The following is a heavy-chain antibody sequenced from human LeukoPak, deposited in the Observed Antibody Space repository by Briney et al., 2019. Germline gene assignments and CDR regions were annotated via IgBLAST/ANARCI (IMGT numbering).Heavy chain of an antibody. Sequence: SETLSLTCTVSGYSISSGYYWGWIRQPPGKGLEWIGSIYHSGSTYYNPSLKSRVTISVDTSKNQFSLKLSSVTAVDTAVYYCASSVGLVVEEGFDYWGRGTLVTVSS. J-gene: IGHJ4*02. D-gene: IGHD2-8*02. CDR3: ASSVGLVVEEGFDY. CDR1: GYSISSGYY. V-gene: IGHV4-38-2*02. CDR2: IYHSGST.